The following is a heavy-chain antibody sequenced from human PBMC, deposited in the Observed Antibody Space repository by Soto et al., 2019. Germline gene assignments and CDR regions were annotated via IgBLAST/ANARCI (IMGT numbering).Heavy chain of an antibody. Sequence: ASVKVSCKASGYTFTSYAMHWVRQAPGQRLEWMGWVNAGNGNTKYSQKFQGRVTITRDTSASTAYMELSSLRSEDTAVYYCVRDSPIGSTYSGYDGIDYWGQG. D-gene: IGHD5-12*01. CDR3: VRDSPIGSTYSGYDGIDY. V-gene: IGHV1-3*01. CDR2: VNAGNGNT. CDR1: GYTFTSYA. J-gene: IGHJ4*02.